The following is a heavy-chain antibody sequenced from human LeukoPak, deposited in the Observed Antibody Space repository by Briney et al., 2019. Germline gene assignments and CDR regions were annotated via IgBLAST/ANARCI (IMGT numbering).Heavy chain of an antibody. V-gene: IGHV4-4*02. J-gene: IGHJ4*02. CDR3: ARAAGGYSSGWYYE. Sequence: SETLSLTCAVSGGSISSSNGWSWVRQPPGKGLEWIGEIYHSGSTNYNPSPKSRVTISVDKSKNQFSLKLSSVTAADTAVYYCARAAGGYSSGWYYEWGQGTLVTVSS. D-gene: IGHD6-19*01. CDR2: IYHSGST. CDR1: GGSISSSNG.